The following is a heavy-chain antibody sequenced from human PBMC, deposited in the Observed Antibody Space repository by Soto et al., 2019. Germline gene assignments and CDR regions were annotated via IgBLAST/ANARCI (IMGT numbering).Heavy chain of an antibody. V-gene: IGHV3-11*01. CDR1: GFTFSDYY. CDR2: ISSSGSTI. D-gene: IGHD1-26*01. CDR3: ARGGRFYYYYYYYGMDV. J-gene: IGHJ6*02. Sequence: PGGSLRLSCAASGFTFSDYYMSWIRQAPGKGLEWVSYISSSGSTIYYADSVKGRFTISRDNAKNSLYLQMTSLRAEDTAVYYCARGGRFYYYYYYYGMDVWGQGTTVTVSS.